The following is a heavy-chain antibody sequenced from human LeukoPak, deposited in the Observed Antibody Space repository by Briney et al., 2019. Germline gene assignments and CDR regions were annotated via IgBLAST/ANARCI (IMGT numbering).Heavy chain of an antibody. V-gene: IGHV3-15*01. Sequence: GSLSLSCAASGFTFSNAWMSWVRQAPGKGLEWVGRIKSKTGGGTTDYAAPVKGRFTISRDDSKNTLYLQMNSLKTEDTAVYYCTPSGDWGQGTMVTVSS. CDR3: TPSGD. CDR2: IKSKTGGGTT. CDR1: GFTFSNAW. J-gene: IGHJ3*01. D-gene: IGHD3-10*01.